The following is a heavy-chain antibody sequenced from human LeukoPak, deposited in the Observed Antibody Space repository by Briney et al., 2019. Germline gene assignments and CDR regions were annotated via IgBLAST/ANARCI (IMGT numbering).Heavy chain of an antibody. Sequence: PSETLSLTCTVSGGSISSTAYYWVWLRQPPGKGLEWFGTIFYSGTTYYNPSLKSRLNISVDTSKNQFSLRLNSVTAADTAIYYCARRLGTYNPYFDSWGQGTLVSVSS. CDR2: IFYSGTT. CDR3: ARRLGTYNPYFDS. CDR1: GGSISSTAYY. J-gene: IGHJ4*02. V-gene: IGHV4-39*01. D-gene: IGHD1-14*01.